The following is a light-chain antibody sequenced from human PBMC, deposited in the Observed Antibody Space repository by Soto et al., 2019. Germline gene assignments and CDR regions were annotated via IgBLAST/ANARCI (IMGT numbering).Light chain of an antibody. CDR1: QSVGNN. CDR2: ATS. J-gene: IGKJ4*01. CDR3: QQYGDWPLT. Sequence: EIVVTQSPATLSVSPGERATLSCRASQSVGNNFAWYQQKPGQAPRLLIFATSTRAPGVPARFSGSGSGTEFTLTISSLQSEDVAVYYCQQYGDWPLTFGGGAKVEIE. V-gene: IGKV3-15*01.